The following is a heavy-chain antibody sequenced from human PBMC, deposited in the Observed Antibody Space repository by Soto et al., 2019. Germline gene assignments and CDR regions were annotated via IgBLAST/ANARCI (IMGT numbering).Heavy chain of an antibody. Sequence: GASVKVSCKASGYTFTSYGISWVRQAPGQGLEWMGWISAYNGNTNYAQKLQGRVTMTTDTSTSTAYMELRSLRSDDTAVYYCASPGYCGGDCYYPNYYYYGMDVWGQGTTVTVSS. J-gene: IGHJ6*02. CDR3: ASPGYCGGDCYYPNYYYYGMDV. V-gene: IGHV1-18*01. CDR1: GYTFTSYG. CDR2: ISAYNGNT. D-gene: IGHD2-21*02.